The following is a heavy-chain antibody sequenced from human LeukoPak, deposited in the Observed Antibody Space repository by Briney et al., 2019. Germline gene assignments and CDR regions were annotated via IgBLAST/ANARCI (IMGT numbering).Heavy chain of an antibody. CDR3: ARGASILYYYYMDV. V-gene: IGHV4-30-2*01. D-gene: IGHD3-9*01. Sequence: SQTLSLTCTVSGGSISSGGYYWSWIRQPPGKGLEWIGYIYHSGSTYYNPSLKSRVTISVDRSKNQFSLKLSSVTAADTAVYYCARGASILYYYYMDVWGKGTTVTVSS. CDR1: GGSISSGGYY. CDR2: IYHSGST. J-gene: IGHJ6*03.